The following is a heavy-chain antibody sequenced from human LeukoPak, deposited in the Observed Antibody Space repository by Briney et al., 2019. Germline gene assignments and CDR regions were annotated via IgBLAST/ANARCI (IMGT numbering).Heavy chain of an antibody. Sequence: GRSLRLSCAASGFTFSDYAMHWVRQAPGKGLEWVAVISKDGSDKYYPGSVRGRFTISRDNSTCTIYLQMDSLRAEDTAIYYCARDYWWNYDYWGQGTLVTVSS. V-gene: IGHV3-30-3*01. J-gene: IGHJ4*02. CDR3: ARDYWWNYDY. D-gene: IGHD1-7*01. CDR2: ISKDGSDK. CDR1: GFTFSDYA.